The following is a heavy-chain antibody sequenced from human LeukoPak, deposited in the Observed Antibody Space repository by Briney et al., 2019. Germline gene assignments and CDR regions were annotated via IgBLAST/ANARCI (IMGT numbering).Heavy chain of an antibody. Sequence: GGSLRLSCAASGFTFSSYGMNWVRQAPGKGLEWVSYISSSGSTIYYADSVKGRFTISRDNAKNSLYLQMNSLRAEDTAVYYCAIVDTAMAEIDYWGQGTLVTVSS. J-gene: IGHJ4*02. CDR3: AIVDTAMAEIDY. CDR2: ISSSGSTI. CDR1: GFTFSSYG. V-gene: IGHV3-48*03. D-gene: IGHD5-18*01.